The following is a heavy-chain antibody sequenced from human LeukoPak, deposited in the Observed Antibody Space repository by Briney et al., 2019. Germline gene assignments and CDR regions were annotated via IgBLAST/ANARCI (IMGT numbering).Heavy chain of an antibody. CDR1: GGTFSGYA. D-gene: IGHD6-13*01. J-gene: IGHJ6*02. CDR3: ASGLWDIAAAGTREYYYYGMDV. CDR2: IIPIFGTA. Sequence: SVKVSCKASGGTFSGYAISWVRQAPGQGLEWMGGIIPIFGTANYAQKFQGRVTITADESTSTAYMELSSLRSEDTAVYYCASGLWDIAAAGTREYYYYGMDVWGQGTTVTVSS. V-gene: IGHV1-69*13.